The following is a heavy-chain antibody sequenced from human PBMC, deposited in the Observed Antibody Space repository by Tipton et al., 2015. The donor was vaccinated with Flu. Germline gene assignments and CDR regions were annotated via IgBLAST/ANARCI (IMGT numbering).Heavy chain of an antibody. CDR2: INIDGSEI. CDR3: TKNLGKDVWSGPYFDH. CDR1: GFTFGNYW. D-gene: IGHD3-3*01. Sequence: SLRLSCAASGFTFGNYWMDWVRQAPGKGLEWVAKINIDGSEIYYVGSVKGRFTISRDNTKNILYLQMNNLRVEDTALYYCTKNLGKDVWSGPYFDHWGQGTLVTVSS. J-gene: IGHJ4*02. V-gene: IGHV3-7*03.